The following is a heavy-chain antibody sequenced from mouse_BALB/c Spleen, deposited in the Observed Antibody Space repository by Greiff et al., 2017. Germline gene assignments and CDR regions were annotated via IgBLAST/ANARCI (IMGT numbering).Heavy chain of an antibody. Sequence: EVQRVESGGGLVKPGGSLKLSCAASGFTFSSYAMSWVRQTPEKRLEWVASISSGGSTYYPDSVKGRFTISRDNARNILYLQMSSLRSEDTAMYYCARGLIYDGYYWYFDVWGAGTTVTVSS. V-gene: IGHV5-6-5*01. J-gene: IGHJ1*01. CDR1: GFTFSSYA. D-gene: IGHD2-3*01. CDR2: ISSGGST. CDR3: ARGLIYDGYYWYFDV.